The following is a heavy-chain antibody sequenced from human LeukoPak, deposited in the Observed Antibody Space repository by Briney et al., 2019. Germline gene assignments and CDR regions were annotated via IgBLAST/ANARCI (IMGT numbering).Heavy chain of an antibody. Sequence: PGGSLRLSCAASGFTFSSYWMSWFRQAPGKGLEWVANIKQDGSEKYYVDSVKGRFTISRDNAKNSLYLQMNSLRAEDTAVYYCARDGVGVVAGTDYWGQGTLVTVSS. J-gene: IGHJ4*02. D-gene: IGHD6-19*01. CDR1: GFTFSSYW. CDR3: ARDGVGVVAGTDY. V-gene: IGHV3-7*01. CDR2: IKQDGSEK.